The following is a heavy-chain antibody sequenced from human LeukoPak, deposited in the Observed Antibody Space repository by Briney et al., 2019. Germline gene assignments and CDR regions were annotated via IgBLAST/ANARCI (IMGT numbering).Heavy chain of an antibody. CDR2: INHNGGTT. V-gene: IGHV1-46*01. CDR1: GYTLTNYY. CDR3: ASARGSYYYYMDV. D-gene: IGHD1-1*01. J-gene: IGHJ6*03. Sequence: ASVKVSCKASGYTLTNYYAHWVRQAPGQGLEWMGIINHNGGTTTYAQKLQGRVTMTRDTSASTVYMELSSLRSEDTAVYYCASARGSYYYYMDVWGKGTTVTVSS.